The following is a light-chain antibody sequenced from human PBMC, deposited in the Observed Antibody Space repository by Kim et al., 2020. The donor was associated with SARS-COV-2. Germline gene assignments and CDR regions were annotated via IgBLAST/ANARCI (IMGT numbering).Light chain of an antibody. CDR3: QRSSNWPSLT. V-gene: IGKV3-11*01. Sequence: EIVLTQSPATLSLSPGERATLSCRASQSVSSYLAWYQQKPGQAPRLLIYDASNRATGIPARFSGSGSGTDFTLTISSLETEDFAVYYCQRSSNWPSLTFGGGTKVDIK. CDR1: QSVSSY. CDR2: DAS. J-gene: IGKJ4*01.